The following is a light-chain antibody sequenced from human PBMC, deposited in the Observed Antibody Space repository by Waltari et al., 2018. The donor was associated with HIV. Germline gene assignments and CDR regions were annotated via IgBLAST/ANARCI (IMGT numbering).Light chain of an antibody. CDR3: SSYAGRNTLL. V-gene: IGLV2-8*01. CDR1: SRDVGGYDS. J-gene: IGLJ2*01. CDR2: EVN. Sequence: QSALTQPPSASGSPGQSVTIPCPGTSRDVGGYDSVSWYQQHPGKAPKLMLSEVNKRPAGVPDRFSGSRSGNTASLTVSGLQAEDEAHYYCSSYAGRNTLLFGGGTKLTVL.